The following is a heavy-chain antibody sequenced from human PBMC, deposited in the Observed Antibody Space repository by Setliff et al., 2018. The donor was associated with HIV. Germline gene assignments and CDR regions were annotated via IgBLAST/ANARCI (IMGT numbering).Heavy chain of an antibody. D-gene: IGHD3-9*01. CDR2: ISYDGGTK. Sequence: PGGSLRLSCAASGFTFSNYAVHWVRQAPGKGLEWVAFISYDGGTKFYADSVKGRFTISRDNSKNTLYLQMNSLRAEDTAVYYCAREGSINDIFTGGYMDVWGKGTTVTVSS. V-gene: IGHV3-30*04. J-gene: IGHJ6*03. CDR3: AREGSINDIFTGGYMDV. CDR1: GFTFSNYA.